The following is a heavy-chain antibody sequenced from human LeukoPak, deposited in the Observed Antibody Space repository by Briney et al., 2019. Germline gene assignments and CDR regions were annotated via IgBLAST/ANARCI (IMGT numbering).Heavy chain of an antibody. D-gene: IGHD6-13*01. Sequence: PSETLSLTCTVSGGSISTYYWSWIRQPPGKGLEWIGYIHYSGATSYNPSLNSRVTMTVDTSKNQFSLNLSSVTAADTAVYYCARGRGSSWYYFDSWGQGTLVTVSS. CDR1: GGSISTYY. CDR2: IHYSGAT. J-gene: IGHJ4*02. V-gene: IGHV4-59*12. CDR3: ARGRGSSWYYFDS.